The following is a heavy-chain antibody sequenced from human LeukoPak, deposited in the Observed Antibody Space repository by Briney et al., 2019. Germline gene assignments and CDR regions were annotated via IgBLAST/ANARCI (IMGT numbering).Heavy chain of an antibody. D-gene: IGHD3-22*01. CDR3: ARDIYYDSSGYYGSGY. Sequence: SGGSLRLSCAASGFTFSSYSMNWVRQAPGKGLEWVSSISSSSSYIYYADSVKGRFTISRDNAKNSLYLQMNSLRAEDTAVYYCARDIYYDSSGYYGSGYWGQGTLVTVSS. V-gene: IGHV3-21*01. CDR2: ISSSSSYI. CDR1: GFTFSSYS. J-gene: IGHJ4*02.